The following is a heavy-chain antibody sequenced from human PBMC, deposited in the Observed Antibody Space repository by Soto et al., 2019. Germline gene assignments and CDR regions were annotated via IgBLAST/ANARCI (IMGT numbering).Heavy chain of an antibody. V-gene: IGHV2-5*02. CDR3: IQSRCGGDCLQSYASHYYYGMDV. CDR2: IYWDDDK. D-gene: IGHD2-21*02. CDR1: GFSLSTSRVG. Sequence: QITLKESGPTLVKPTQTLTLTCTFSGFSLSTSRVGVGWIRQPPGKALEWLALIYWDDDKRYSPSLRSRLTISNDTSKNQVVLTMTNMDPVDTATYHCIQSRCGGDCLQSYASHYYYGMDVWGQGTTVTVSS. J-gene: IGHJ6*02.